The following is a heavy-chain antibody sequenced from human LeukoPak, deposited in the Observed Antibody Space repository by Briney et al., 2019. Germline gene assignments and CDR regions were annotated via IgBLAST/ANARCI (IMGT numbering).Heavy chain of an antibody. CDR2: ISSSGSTI. V-gene: IGHV3-11*01. Sequence: GGSLRLSCAASGFTFSDYYMSWIRQAPGKGLDWVSYISSSGSTIYYADSVKGRFTISRDNAKNSLYLQMNSLRAEDTAVYYCARALTYYYDSSGYYWGQGTLVTVSS. D-gene: IGHD3-22*01. J-gene: IGHJ4*02. CDR1: GFTFSDYY. CDR3: ARALTYYYDSSGYY.